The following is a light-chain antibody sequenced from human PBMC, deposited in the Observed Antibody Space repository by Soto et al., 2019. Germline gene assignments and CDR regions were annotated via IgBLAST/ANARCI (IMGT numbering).Light chain of an antibody. CDR3: QQYHTYYT. J-gene: IGKJ2*01. V-gene: IGKV1-5*03. Sequence: DIQMTQSPSTLSASVGDRVTITCRASQNINYWLAWYQQKPGKAPKLLIYKASTSEDGVPSRFSGSGSGTEFTLTISSLQPDDFATYYCQQYHTYYTFGQGTELEIK. CDR1: QNINYW. CDR2: KAS.